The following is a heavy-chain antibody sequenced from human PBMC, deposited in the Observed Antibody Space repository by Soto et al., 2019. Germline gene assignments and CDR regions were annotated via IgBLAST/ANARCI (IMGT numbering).Heavy chain of an antibody. J-gene: IGHJ4*02. CDR3: AREKLEYYFDY. Sequence: QSQTLSLTCTVSGGSISSSSYYWGWIRQPPGKGLEWIGSIYYSGSTYYNPSLKSRVTISVDTSKNQFSLKLSSVTAADTAVYYCAREKLEYYFDYWGQGTLVTVSS. D-gene: IGHD1-1*01. CDR1: GGSISSSSYY. V-gene: IGHV4-39*07. CDR2: IYYSGST.